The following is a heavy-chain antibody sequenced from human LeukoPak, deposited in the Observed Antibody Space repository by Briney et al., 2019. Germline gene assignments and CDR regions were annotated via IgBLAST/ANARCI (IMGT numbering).Heavy chain of an antibody. CDR2: ISYDGSNK. Sequence: GGSLRLSCAASGFTFSSYGMHWVRQAPGKGLEWVAVISYDGSNKYYADSVKGRFTISRDNSKNTLYLQMNSLRAEDTAVYYCAKAPEAAAGFDVDYWGQGTLVTVSS. V-gene: IGHV3-30*18. CDR3: AKAPEAAAGFDVDY. D-gene: IGHD6-13*01. J-gene: IGHJ4*02. CDR1: GFTFSSYG.